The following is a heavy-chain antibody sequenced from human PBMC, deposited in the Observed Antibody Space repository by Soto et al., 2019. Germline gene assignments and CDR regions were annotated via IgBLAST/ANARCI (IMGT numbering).Heavy chain of an antibody. V-gene: IGHV3-30*09. CDR1: GFIFSDYA. Sequence: QVQLVESGGGVVQPGRSLRLSCAASGFIFSDYAMHWVRQAPGKGLEWVAVISYGGDNKYYADSVRGRFAISRDNLKNTLALQMNSLNPEDTALYHCAKARHSTSWYGLEADFWGQGTLVTVSS. D-gene: IGHD6-13*01. CDR2: ISYGGDNK. CDR3: AKARHSTSWYGLEADF. J-gene: IGHJ4*02.